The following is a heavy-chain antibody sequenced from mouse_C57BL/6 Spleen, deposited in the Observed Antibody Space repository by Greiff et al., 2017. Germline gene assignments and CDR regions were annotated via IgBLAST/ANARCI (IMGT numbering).Heavy chain of an antibody. J-gene: IGHJ2*01. D-gene: IGHD3-3*01. CDR1: GYAFSSYW. V-gene: IGHV1-80*01. CDR2: IYPGDGDT. Sequence: LKQSGASVKISCKASGYAFSSYWMNWVKQRPGKGLEWIGQIYPGDGDTNYNGKFKGKATLTADKSSSTAYMQLSSLTSEDSAVYFCAREGTYYFDYWGQGTTLTVSS. CDR3: AREGTYYFDY.